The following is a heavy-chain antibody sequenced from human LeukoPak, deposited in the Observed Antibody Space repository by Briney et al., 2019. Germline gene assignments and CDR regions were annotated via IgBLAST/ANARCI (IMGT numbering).Heavy chain of an antibody. D-gene: IGHD3-10*01. CDR2: IRYDGSNR. V-gene: IGHV3-30*02. CDR1: GFTFSSYG. CDR3: AKDIGSYYDY. J-gene: IGHJ4*02. Sequence: GGSLRLSCAASGFTFSSYGMHWVRQAPGKGLEWVAFIRYDGSNRYYADSVKGRFTISRDNSKNTLYLQMNSLRAEDTAVYYCAKDIGSYYDYWGQGILVTVSS.